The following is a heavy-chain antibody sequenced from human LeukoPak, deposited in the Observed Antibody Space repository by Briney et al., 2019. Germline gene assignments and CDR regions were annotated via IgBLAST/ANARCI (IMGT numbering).Heavy chain of an antibody. Sequence: GGSLRLSCAASGFTFSDCYMSWIRQAPGKGLEWVSYISSSGSTTFYSDSVKGRFTISRDNAKNSLSLQMNNLRAEDTAVYYCASCPNYYYYMDVWGKGTTVTVSS. V-gene: IGHV3-11*04. CDR2: ISSSGSTT. CDR3: ASCPNYYYYMDV. CDR1: GFTFSDCY. J-gene: IGHJ6*03.